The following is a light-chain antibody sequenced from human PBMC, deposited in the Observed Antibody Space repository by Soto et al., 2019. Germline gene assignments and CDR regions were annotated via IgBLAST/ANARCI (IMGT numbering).Light chain of an antibody. V-gene: IGKV3-11*01. Sequence: EIVLTQSPVTLSLSPGERATLSCRASQSVRTYLAWYQVKPGQAPRLLIYDASRRASGVPARFSGSGSGTDFTLTISSLEPEDFAIYYCQQRVNWPPTFGGGTKVDIK. CDR3: QQRVNWPPT. CDR2: DAS. J-gene: IGKJ4*01. CDR1: QSVRTY.